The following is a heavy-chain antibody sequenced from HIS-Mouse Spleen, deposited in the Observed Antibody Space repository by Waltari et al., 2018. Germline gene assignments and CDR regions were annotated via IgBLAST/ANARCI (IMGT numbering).Heavy chain of an antibody. Sequence: QLQLQESGPGLVKPSATLSLTCTVPGGSISRSSSYWGWIRQPPGKGLEWIGSIYYSGSTYYNPSLKSRVTISVDTSKNQFSLKLSSVTAADTAVYYCAREIPYSSSWYDWYFDLWGRSTLVTVSS. CDR1: GGSISRSSSY. D-gene: IGHD6-13*01. CDR2: IYYSGST. J-gene: IGHJ2*01. CDR3: AREIPYSSSWYDWYFDL. V-gene: IGHV4-39*07.